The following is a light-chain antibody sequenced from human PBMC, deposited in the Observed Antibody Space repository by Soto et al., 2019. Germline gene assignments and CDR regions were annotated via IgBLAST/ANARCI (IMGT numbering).Light chain of an antibody. J-gene: IGKJ2*01. CDR3: QQYNNWPPYT. V-gene: IGKV3-11*01. CDR1: QNVGNW. CDR2: DAS. Sequence: EVVLTQSPATVSLSPGERATLSCRASQNVGNWLAWYQQKPGQAPRLLIYDASNRATAIPARFSGSGSGTDFTLNISSLQSEDFAVYYCQQYNNWPPYTFGQGTKLEIK.